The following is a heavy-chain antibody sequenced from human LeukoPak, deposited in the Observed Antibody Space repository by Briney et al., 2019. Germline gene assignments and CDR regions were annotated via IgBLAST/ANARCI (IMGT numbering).Heavy chain of an antibody. Sequence: PSQTLSLTCTVSGGSISSGGYYWSWIRQHPGKGLEWIGYIYYSGSTYYNPSLKSRVTISVDTSKNQFSLKLSSVTGADTAVYYCARNSYGDYVRFDPWGQGTLVTVSS. D-gene: IGHD4-17*01. CDR2: IYYSGST. V-gene: IGHV4-31*03. CDR1: GGSISSGGYY. J-gene: IGHJ5*02. CDR3: ARNSYGDYVRFDP.